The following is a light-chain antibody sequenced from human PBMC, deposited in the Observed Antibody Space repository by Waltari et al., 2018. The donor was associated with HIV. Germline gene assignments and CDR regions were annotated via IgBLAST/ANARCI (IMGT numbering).Light chain of an antibody. CDR1: QDISYY. V-gene: IGKV1-33*01. Sequence: DIQMTQSPSSLSASARDRVTITCQVTQDISYYLNWYQQKPGEAPRLLIYDASRLRTGVPSRFSGGGSGTHFTLTISSLQPEDIATYYCQQYHSQFSFGPGTKVDIK. CDR2: DAS. CDR3: QQYHSQFS. J-gene: IGKJ3*01.